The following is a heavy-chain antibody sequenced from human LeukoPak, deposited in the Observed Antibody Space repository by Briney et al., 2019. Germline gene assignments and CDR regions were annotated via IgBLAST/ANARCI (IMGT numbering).Heavy chain of an antibody. CDR3: ARDSGSYSMDY. V-gene: IGHV1-18*01. J-gene: IGHJ4*02. D-gene: IGHD1-26*01. CDR2: ISAYNGNT. Sequence: ASVKVSCKASGGTFSSYAISWVRQAPGQGLEWMGWISAYNGNTNYAQKLQGRVTMTTDTSTSTAYMELRSLRSDDTAVYYCARDSGSYSMDYWGQGTLVTVSS. CDR1: GGTFSSYA.